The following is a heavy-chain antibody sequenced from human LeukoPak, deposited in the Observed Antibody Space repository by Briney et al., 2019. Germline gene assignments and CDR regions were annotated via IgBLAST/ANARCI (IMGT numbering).Heavy chain of an antibody. J-gene: IGHJ4*02. Sequence: GGSLRLSCAASGFTFSQYWMSWVRPAPGKGLEWVAHIKPDGSEKHYVDSVKGRFSISRDNTKNSLFLQISSLRGEDSAVYYCAREPSQLWIDXXGQGXXVIV. V-gene: IGHV3-7*01. CDR3: AREPSQLWIDX. D-gene: IGHD5-18*01. CDR1: GFTFSQYW. CDR2: IKPDGSEK.